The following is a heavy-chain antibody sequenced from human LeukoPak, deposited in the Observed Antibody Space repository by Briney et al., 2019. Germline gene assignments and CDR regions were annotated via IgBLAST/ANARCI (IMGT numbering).Heavy chain of an antibody. J-gene: IGHJ4*02. V-gene: IGHV3-53*01. CDR2: IYSGGNT. D-gene: IGHD2-15*01. Sequence: GGSLRLSCTVSGFTVRSNSWSWVRQAPGKGLKWVSFIYSGGNTHYSDSVTGRFTISRDNSKNTLYLQMNSLRAEDTAIYYCARRAGEYSHPYDYWGQGTLVTVSS. CDR1: GFTVRSNS. CDR3: ARRAGEYSHPYDY.